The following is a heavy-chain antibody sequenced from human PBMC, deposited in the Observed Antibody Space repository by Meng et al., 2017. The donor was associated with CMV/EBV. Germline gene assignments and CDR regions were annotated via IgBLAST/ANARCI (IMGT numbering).Heavy chain of an antibody. CDR3: ARAGGYSSSWYFDY. D-gene: IGHD6-13*01. Sequence: SETLSLTCAISGDSVSSNSAAWNWIRQSPSRGLKWLGRTYYRSKWYNDYAVSVKSRITINPDTSKSQFSLQLNSVTLEDTAVYYCARAGGYSSSWYFDYWGQGTLVTVSS. CDR1: GDSVSSNSAA. V-gene: IGHV6-1*01. CDR2: TYYRSKWYN. J-gene: IGHJ4*02.